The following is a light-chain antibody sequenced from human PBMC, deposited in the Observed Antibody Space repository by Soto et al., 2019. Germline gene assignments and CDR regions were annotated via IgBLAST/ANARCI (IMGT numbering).Light chain of an antibody. Sequence: DIQMTQSPSSLSASVGDRVTITCRASQGISSYLAWYQQKPGRDPKLLIYGASTLQSGVPSRFSGSGSGTDFTLTISSLQPEDVATYYCQKYVNDPKTFGQGTKVEIK. J-gene: IGKJ1*01. CDR1: QGISSY. CDR2: GAS. V-gene: IGKV1-27*01. CDR3: QKYVNDPKT.